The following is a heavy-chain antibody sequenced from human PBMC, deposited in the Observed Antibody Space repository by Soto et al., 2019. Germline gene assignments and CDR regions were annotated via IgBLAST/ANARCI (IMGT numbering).Heavy chain of an antibody. CDR2: IKQDGSER. CDR1: GFTFSSHW. J-gene: IGHJ4*02. Sequence: EVQLVESGGGLVQPGGSLRLSCAASGFTFSSHWMSWVRQAPGRGLEWVASIKQDGSERYYVDSVKGRFTISRDNAKNSVFLQMESLRAEDTAVYYCGKDTDWSIDFWGQGTLVTVSS. CDR3: GKDTDWSIDF. V-gene: IGHV3-7*01. D-gene: IGHD1-1*01.